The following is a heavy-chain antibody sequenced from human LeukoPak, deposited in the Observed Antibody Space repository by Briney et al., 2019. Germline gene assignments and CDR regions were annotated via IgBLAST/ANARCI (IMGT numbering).Heavy chain of an antibody. V-gene: IGHV4-39*07. J-gene: IGHJ4*02. CDR1: GGSISSSSYY. CDR2: IYYSGST. Sequence: PSETLSLTCTVSGGSISSSSYYWGWIRQPPGKGLEWIGSIYYSGSTYYNQSPKSRVTISVDTSKNQFSLKLSSVTAADTAVYYCAREVVASSWTLGPHFDYWGQGTLVTVSS. D-gene: IGHD2-15*01. CDR3: AREVVASSWTLGPHFDY.